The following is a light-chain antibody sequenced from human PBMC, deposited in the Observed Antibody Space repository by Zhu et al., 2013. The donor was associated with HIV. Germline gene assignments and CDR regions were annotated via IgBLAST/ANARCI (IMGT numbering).Light chain of an antibody. J-gene: IGKJ2*01. Sequence: IVLTQSPGTLSLSPGERATLSCRASQSVNSHYLAWYQQKPGQTPRLLIYGTSNRAPGIPDRFSGSGSRTDFTLSISRLDPEDFAVYYCQQRSKWPPFTFGQGTKLEIK. CDR3: QQRSKWPPFT. CDR1: QSVNSHY. V-gene: IGKV3D-20*02. CDR2: GTS.